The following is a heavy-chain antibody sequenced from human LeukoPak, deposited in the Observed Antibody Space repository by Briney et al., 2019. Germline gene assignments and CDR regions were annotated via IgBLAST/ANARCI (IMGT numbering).Heavy chain of an antibody. CDR1: GGSFSGYY. V-gene: IGHV4-34*01. D-gene: IGHD3-10*01. J-gene: IGHJ6*03. CDR2: INHSRST. Sequence: SETLSLTCAAYGGSFSGYYWSWTRQPPGKGLEWLGEINHSRSTNYHPSLKRRVTISVDTSKNQFSLKLSSVTAADTAVYYCARRLGRKFGERFYYYHYMDVWGKGTTVTISS. CDR3: ARRLGRKFGERFYYYHYMDV.